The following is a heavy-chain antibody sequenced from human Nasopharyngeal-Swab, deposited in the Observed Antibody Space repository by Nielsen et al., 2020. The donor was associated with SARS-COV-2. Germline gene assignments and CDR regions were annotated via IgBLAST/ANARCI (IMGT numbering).Heavy chain of an antibody. J-gene: IGHJ3*02. CDR1: GYTFTTYD. CDR3: ARDRRTEGHSFDI. Sequence: ASVKVSCKASGYTFTTYDISWVRRAPGQGLEWMGWISSYYDNTNYAQKLQGRVTSTTDTSTSTAYMELRSLRSDDTAVYYCARDRRTEGHSFDIWGQGTMVTVSS. V-gene: IGHV1-18*01. CDR2: ISSYYDNT.